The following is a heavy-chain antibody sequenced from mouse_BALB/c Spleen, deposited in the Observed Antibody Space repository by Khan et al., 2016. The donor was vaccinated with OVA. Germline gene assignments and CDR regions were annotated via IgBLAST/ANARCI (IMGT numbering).Heavy chain of an antibody. V-gene: IGHV5-6*01. CDR1: GFTFSTYG. Sequence: EVELVESGGDLVKPEGSLKLSCAASGFTFSTYGMSWVRQTPDKRLEWVATISSGGSYTYYPDSVQGRFTISRDNAKNTLYLQMSSLKSEDTAMFYFARLAYYYDSGGFAYWGQGTLVTVSA. D-gene: IGHD1-1*01. CDR2: ISSGGSYT. CDR3: ARLAYYYDSGGFAY. J-gene: IGHJ3*01.